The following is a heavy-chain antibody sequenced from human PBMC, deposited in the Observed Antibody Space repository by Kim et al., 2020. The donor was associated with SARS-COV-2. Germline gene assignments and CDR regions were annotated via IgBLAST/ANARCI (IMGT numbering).Heavy chain of an antibody. Sequence: GGSLRLSCAASGFTFSSYGMHWVRQAPGKGLEWVAVISYDGSNKYYADSVKGRFTISRDNSKNTLYLQMNSLRAEDTAVYYCAKEMGAAAGNDWYFDLWPWHPGHCLL. CDR2: ISYDGSNK. J-gene: IGHJ2*01. D-gene: IGHD6-13*01. V-gene: IGHV3-30*18. CDR3: AKEMGAAAGNDWYFDL. CDR1: GFTFSSYG.